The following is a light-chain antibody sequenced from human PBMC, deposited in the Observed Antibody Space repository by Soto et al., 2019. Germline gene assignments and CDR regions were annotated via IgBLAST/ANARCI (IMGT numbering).Light chain of an antibody. CDR2: GTS. Sequence: EVVLTQSPGTLYLSPGERATLYCRTSQTIVSTYLAWYQQKAGQAPRLLMYGTSSRATGIPDRFSGSGSGTDFTLTISSVEPEDFAIYYCQQYSGSPPRTFGQGTKVEIK. CDR3: QQYSGSPPRT. V-gene: IGKV3-20*01. CDR1: QTIVSTY. J-gene: IGKJ1*01.